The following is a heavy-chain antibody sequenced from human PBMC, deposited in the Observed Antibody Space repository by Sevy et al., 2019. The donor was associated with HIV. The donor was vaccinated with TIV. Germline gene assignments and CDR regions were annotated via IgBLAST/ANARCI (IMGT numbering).Heavy chain of an antibody. D-gene: IGHD6-13*01. Sequence: GGSLRLSCAASGFIVSSNYMNWVRQAPGKGLEWVSVIYSGGNTYYADSGKGRFTISRDNSKNTLYLQMNSLRAEDTAVYFCATQQQLVLFDAFDIWGQGTMVTVSS. J-gene: IGHJ3*02. CDR2: IYSGGNT. CDR3: ATQQQLVLFDAFDI. V-gene: IGHV3-53*01. CDR1: GFIVSSNY.